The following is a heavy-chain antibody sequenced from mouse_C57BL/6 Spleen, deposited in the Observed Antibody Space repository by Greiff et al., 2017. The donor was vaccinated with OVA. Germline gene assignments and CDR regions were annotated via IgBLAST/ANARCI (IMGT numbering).Heavy chain of an antibody. CDR1: GYPFTSYW. CDR2: IHPNSGST. V-gene: IGHV1-64*01. Sequence: QVQLQQPGAELVKPGASVTLSCKASGYPFTSYWMHWVKQRPGQGLEWIGMIHPNSGSTNYNEKFKSKATLTVDKSSSTAYMQLSSLTSEDSAVYYCARARSYFDYWGQGTTLTVSS. J-gene: IGHJ2*01. CDR3: ARARSYFDY.